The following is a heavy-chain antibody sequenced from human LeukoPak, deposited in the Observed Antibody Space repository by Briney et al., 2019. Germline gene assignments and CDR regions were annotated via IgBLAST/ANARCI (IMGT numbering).Heavy chain of an antibody. CDR1: GYTLTELS. Sequence: ASVKVSCKVSGYTLTELSMHWVRQAPGKGLEWMGGFDPEDGETINAQKFQGRVTMTEDTSTDTAYMELSSLRSEDTAVYYCATLAYDYVWGSYRYALYYWGQGTLVTVSS. J-gene: IGHJ4*02. V-gene: IGHV1-24*01. D-gene: IGHD3-16*02. CDR3: ATLAYDYVWGSYRYALYY. CDR2: FDPEDGET.